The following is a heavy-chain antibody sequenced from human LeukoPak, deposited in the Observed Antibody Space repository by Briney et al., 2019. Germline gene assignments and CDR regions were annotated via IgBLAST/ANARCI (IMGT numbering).Heavy chain of an antibody. D-gene: IGHD1-26*01. CDR3: ASELRGRTLGPSSFDY. CDR2: IIPIFGTA. V-gene: IGHV1-69*13. Sequence: VASVKVSCKASGGTFSSYAISWVRQAPGQGLEWMGGIIPIFGTANYAQKFQGRVTITADESTSTAYMELSSLRSEDTAVYYCASELRGRTLGPSSFDYWGQGTLVTVSS. CDR1: GGTFSSYA. J-gene: IGHJ4*02.